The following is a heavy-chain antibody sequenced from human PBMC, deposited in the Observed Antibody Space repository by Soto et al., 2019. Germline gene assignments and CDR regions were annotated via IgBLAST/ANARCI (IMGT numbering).Heavy chain of an antibody. Sequence: SETLSLTCTVSGGSISSYYWSWIRQPPGKGLEWIGYIYYSGSTNYNPSLKSRVTISVDTSKNQFSLKLSSVTAADTAVYYCARHGVTRRYYYYYMDVWGKRTTVTVSS. CDR3: ARHGVTRRYYYYYMDV. CDR1: GGSISSYY. CDR2: IYYSGST. V-gene: IGHV4-59*08. J-gene: IGHJ6*03. D-gene: IGHD4-17*01.